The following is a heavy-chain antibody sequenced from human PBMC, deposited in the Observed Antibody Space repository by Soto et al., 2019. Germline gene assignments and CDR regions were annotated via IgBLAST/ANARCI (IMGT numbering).Heavy chain of an antibody. V-gene: IGHV3-7*01. CDR1: GFTFTSYW. CDR2: INKDGSEK. J-gene: IGHJ6*04. Sequence: EVQVVESGGGLVQPGGALRLSCAASGFTFTSYWMTWVRQAPGRGLEWVANINKDGSEKSYVDSVKGRFTISRDNAKSSLYLQMNSLRADDQAVYYCVREIASRLWGKGTKVIVSS. CDR3: VREIASRL. D-gene: IGHD2-21*01.